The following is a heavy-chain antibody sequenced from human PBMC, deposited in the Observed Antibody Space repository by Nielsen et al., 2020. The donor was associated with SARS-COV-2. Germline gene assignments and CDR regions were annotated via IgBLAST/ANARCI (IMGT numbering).Heavy chain of an antibody. Sequence: YGLHAVPQPPAQRREWGPVMSGAGSNEYYVDSVKGRFTSSRDNTMNKLYLQMNNLRPEDTAVYYCAKDLEGLRFGLDVWGQGTTLTASS. CDR2: MSGAGSNE. D-gene: IGHD5-12*01. J-gene: IGHJ6*02. CDR1: YG. CDR3: AKDLEGLRFGLDV. V-gene: IGHV3-30*18.